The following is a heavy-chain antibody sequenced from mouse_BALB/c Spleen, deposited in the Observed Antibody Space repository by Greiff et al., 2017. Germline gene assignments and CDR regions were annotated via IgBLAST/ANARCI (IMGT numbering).Heavy chain of an antibody. CDR3: ARAPYYRYAMDY. CDR1: GFSLTSYG. Sequence: VKLVESGPGLVAPSQSLSITCTVSGFSLTSYGVHWVRQPPGKGLEWLGVIWAGGSTNYNSALMSRLSISKDNSKSQVFLKMNSLQTDDTAMYYCARAPYYRYAMDYWGQGTSVTVSS. D-gene: IGHD2-14*01. J-gene: IGHJ4*01. CDR2: IWAGGST. V-gene: IGHV2-9*02.